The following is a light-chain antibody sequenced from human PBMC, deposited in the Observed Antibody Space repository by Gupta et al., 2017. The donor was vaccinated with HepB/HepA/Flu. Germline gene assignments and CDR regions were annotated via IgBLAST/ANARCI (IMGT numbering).Light chain of an antibody. CDR1: SSDVGGYNY. V-gene: IGLV2-14*03. Sequence: RAITISCIATSSDVGGYNYVSWYQHHPAKVPKLIFSDVSHRPSAVSHRFSGPKFANTASLTISRHQTEDADYYYCNSYTTLSTVIFGGGTKLTVL. CDR3: NSYTTLSTVI. J-gene: IGLJ2*01. CDR2: DVS.